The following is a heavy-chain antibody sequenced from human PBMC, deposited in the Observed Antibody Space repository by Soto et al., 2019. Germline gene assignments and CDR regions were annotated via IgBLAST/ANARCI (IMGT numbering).Heavy chain of an antibody. Sequence: PGGSLRLSCAASGFTFSSYGMHWVRQAPGKGLEWVAVISYDGSNKYYVDPVKGRFTISRDNSKNTLYLQMNSLRAEDTAVYYCAKEGTTYYYYYYMDVWGKGTTVTVSS. J-gene: IGHJ6*03. D-gene: IGHD3-10*01. CDR2: ISYDGSNK. CDR1: GFTFSSYG. CDR3: AKEGTTYYYYYYMDV. V-gene: IGHV3-30*18.